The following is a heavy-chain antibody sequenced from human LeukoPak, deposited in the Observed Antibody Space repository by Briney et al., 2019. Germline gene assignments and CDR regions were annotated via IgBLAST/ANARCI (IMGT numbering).Heavy chain of an antibody. Sequence: SETLSLTCAVYGGSFSGYYWSWIRQPPGKGLEWIGEINHSGSTNYNPSLKSRVTISVDTSKNQFYLKLSSVTAADTAVYYCARADYGDYDTYYFDYWGQGTLVTVSS. CDR3: ARADYGDYDTYYFDY. CDR1: GGSFSGYY. D-gene: IGHD4-17*01. CDR2: INHSGST. V-gene: IGHV4-34*01. J-gene: IGHJ4*02.